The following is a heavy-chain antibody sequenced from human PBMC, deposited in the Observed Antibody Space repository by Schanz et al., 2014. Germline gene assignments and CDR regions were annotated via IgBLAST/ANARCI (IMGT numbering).Heavy chain of an antibody. CDR2: ISRDGTTS. D-gene: IGHD7-27*01. CDR3: ARENLNWEAFDI. J-gene: IGHJ3*02. V-gene: IGHV3-11*01. Sequence: QVQLLESGGGVVQPGGSLRLSCAASGFTFRDFGLHWVRQAPGKGLEWLSYISRDGTTSYYAYSEKGRFTISRDNAKTALYLEMTSLRGEDTAVYYCARENLNWEAFDIWGQGTVVTVSS. CDR1: GFTFRDFG.